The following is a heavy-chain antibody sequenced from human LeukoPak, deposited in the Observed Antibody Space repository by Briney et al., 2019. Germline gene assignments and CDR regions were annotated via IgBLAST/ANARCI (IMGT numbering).Heavy chain of an antibody. CDR2: IRYDGSRK. J-gene: IGHJ6*03. CDR3: AKEELRRITMWGYMDV. V-gene: IGHV3-30*02. CDR1: GFTFSSYG. Sequence: GGSLRLSCAASGFTFSSYGMHWVRQAPGKGLEWVAFIRYDGSRKYYTDSVKGRFTISRDNSKNTLYLQMNSLSAEDTAFYYCAKEELRRITMWGYMDVWGKGTTVTISS. D-gene: IGHD3-10*02.